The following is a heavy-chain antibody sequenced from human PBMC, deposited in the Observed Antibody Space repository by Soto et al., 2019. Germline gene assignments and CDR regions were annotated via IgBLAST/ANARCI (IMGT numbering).Heavy chain of an antibody. D-gene: IGHD1-26*01. CDR3: AKGVAAGSYCGGRCITDRRSIDY. J-gene: IGHJ4*02. CDR2: ISGSGGST. Sequence: EVQLLESGGGLVQPGGSLRLSCAASGFTFSSYAMSWVRQAPGKGLEWVSAISGSGGSTYYADSVKGRFTISRDNSKNTLYLQMNSLRAEDTAVYYCAKGVAAGSYCGGRCITDRRSIDYWGQGTLVTVSS. V-gene: IGHV3-23*01. CDR1: GFTFSSYA.